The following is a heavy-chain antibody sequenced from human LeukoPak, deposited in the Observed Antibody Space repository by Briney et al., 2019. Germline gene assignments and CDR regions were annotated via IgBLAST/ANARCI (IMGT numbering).Heavy chain of an antibody. J-gene: IGHJ5*02. CDR3: ARDKDIVVVVAATRTEWFDP. Sequence: ASVKVSCKASGYTFTSYGISWGRHAPGQGLEWMGWMSAYNGNTNYAQKLQGRGTITTDTSTSTPYMQLRSLISADTAVYYCARDKDIVVVVAATRTEWFDPWGQGKLVTVSS. D-gene: IGHD2-15*01. CDR1: GYTFTSYG. CDR2: MSAYNGNT. V-gene: IGHV1-18*01.